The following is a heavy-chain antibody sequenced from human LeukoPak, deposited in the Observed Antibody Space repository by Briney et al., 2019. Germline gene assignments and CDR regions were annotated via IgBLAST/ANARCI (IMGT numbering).Heavy chain of an antibody. D-gene: IGHD3-10*01. J-gene: IGHJ3*02. V-gene: IGHV1-18*01. CDR3: ARAPEYYYGSGSYYAFDI. Sequence: ASVKVSCKASGYTFTSYGISWVRQAPGQGLEWMGWISAYNGNTNYAQKLQGRVTMTTDTSTSTAYMELSSLRSEDTAVYYCARAPEYYYGSGSYYAFDIWGQGTMVTVSS. CDR1: GYTFTSYG. CDR2: ISAYNGNT.